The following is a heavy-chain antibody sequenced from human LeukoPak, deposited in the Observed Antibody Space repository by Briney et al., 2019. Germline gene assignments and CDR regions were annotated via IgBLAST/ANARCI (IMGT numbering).Heavy chain of an antibody. CDR3: AKGDTTWELPHDY. CDR1: GFTFSSYG. Sequence: GGSLRLSCAVSGFTFSSYGMSWVRQAPGKGLEWVSAISGSGYSAYYADSVKGRFTISRDNSKNTLFLQMNSLRAEDTAVYYCAKGDTTWELPHDYWGQGTLVTVSS. V-gene: IGHV3-23*01. J-gene: IGHJ4*02. D-gene: IGHD1-26*01. CDR2: ISGSGYSA.